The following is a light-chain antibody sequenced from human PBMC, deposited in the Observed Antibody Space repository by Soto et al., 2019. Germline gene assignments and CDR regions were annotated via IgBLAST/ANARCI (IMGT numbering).Light chain of an antibody. J-gene: IGKJ1*01. CDR2: DAS. CDR3: QQYNSYSWT. CDR1: QSISTW. Sequence: DIQMTQSPSTLSASVGDRVPITLRARQSISTWLAWYQQKPGKAPKLLIYDASSLESGVPSRFSGSGSGTEFTLTISSLQPDDFAIYYCQQYNSYSWTFGQGTKVDIK. V-gene: IGKV1-5*01.